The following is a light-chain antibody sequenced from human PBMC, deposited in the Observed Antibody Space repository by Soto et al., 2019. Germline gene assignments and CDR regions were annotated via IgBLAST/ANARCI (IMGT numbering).Light chain of an antibody. CDR2: GAS. CDR3: QQLNAYPPT. Sequence: DIKLTQSPAILSASVGDSVTITCRASQGTSSYLAWFQQKPGRAPKLLIYGASTLQSGVPARFSGSGSGTDFTLTISNLQPEDFATYYCQQLNAYPPTFGQGTRLEIK. J-gene: IGKJ5*01. V-gene: IGKV1-9*01. CDR1: QGTSSY.